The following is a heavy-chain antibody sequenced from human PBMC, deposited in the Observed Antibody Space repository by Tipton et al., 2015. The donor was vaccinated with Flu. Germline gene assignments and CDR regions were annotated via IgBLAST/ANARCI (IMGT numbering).Heavy chain of an antibody. D-gene: IGHD4-23*01. Sequence: GLVKPSQTLSLTCAISGDSVSSNSAAWNWIRQSPSRGLEWLGRTYYRSKWYNDYAISVKSGITINPDTSKNQFSPQLNSVTPEDTAVYYCARVGYGGNPRAFDIWGQGTMVTVSS. CDR3: ARVGYGGNPRAFDI. CDR2: TYYRSKWYN. V-gene: IGHV6-1*01. J-gene: IGHJ3*02. CDR1: GDSVSSNSAA.